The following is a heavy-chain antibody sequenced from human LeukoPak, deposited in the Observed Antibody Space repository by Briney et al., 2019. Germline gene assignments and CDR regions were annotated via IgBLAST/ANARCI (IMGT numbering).Heavy chain of an antibody. CDR3: ARGRPERRYYYYMDV. V-gene: IGHV1-8*01. Sequence: ASVKVSCKASGYTFTGYDINWVRQATGQGLEWMGWMNPNSGNTGYAQKFQGRVTMTRNTSISTAYMELSSLRSEDTAVYYCARGRPERRYYYYMDVWGKGTTVTVSS. CDR1: GYTFTGYD. CDR2: MNPNSGNT. J-gene: IGHJ6*03. D-gene: IGHD6-25*01.